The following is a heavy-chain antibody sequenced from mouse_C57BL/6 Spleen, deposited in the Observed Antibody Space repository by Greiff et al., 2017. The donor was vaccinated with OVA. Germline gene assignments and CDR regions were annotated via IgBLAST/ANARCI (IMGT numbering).Heavy chain of an antibody. CDR2: INPGSGGT. D-gene: IGHD2-3*01. CDR3: ARAEDGYYSY. V-gene: IGHV1-54*01. Sequence: QVQLQQSGAELVRPGTSVKVSCTASGYAFTNYLIEWVKQRPGQGLEWIGVINPGSGGTNYNEKFKGKATLTADKSSSTAHMQLSSLTSEDSAVYFCARAEDGYYSYWGQGTTLTVSS. J-gene: IGHJ2*01. CDR1: GYAFTNYL.